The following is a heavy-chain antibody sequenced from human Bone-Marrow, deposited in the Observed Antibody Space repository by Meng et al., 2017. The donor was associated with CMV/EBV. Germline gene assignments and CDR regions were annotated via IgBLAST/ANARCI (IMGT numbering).Heavy chain of an antibody. J-gene: IGHJ4*02. V-gene: IGHV3-30*02. D-gene: IGHD4-17*01. CDR1: GFTFSSYG. CDR3: AKDHSFYGDYVPPQN. CDR2: IRYDGSNK. Sequence: LSLTCAASGFTFSSYGMHWVRQAPGKGLEWVAFIRYDGSNKYYADSVKGRFTISRDNSKNTLYLQMNSLRAEDTAVYYCAKDHSFYGDYVPPQNWGQGTLVTVSS.